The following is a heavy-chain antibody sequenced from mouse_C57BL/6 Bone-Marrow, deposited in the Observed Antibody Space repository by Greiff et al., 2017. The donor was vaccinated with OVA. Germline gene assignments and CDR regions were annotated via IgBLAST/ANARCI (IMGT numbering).Heavy chain of an antibody. J-gene: IGHJ3*01. Sequence: QVQLQQSGAELVKPGASVKMSCKASGYTFTTYPIEWMKQNHGKSLEWIGNFHPCNDDTKYNEKFKGKATLTVEKSTSTVYLELIRLTSAVSAVYYCARPGDCDGDWFAYWGQGTLVTVSA. CDR2: FHPCNDDT. CDR1: GYTFTTYP. CDR3: ARPGDCDGDWFAY. V-gene: IGHV1-47*01.